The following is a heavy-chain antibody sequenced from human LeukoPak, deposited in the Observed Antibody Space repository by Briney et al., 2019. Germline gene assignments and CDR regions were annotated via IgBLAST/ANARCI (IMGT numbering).Heavy chain of an antibody. CDR3: ARDPGYYYDSSGYYRPYYFDY. D-gene: IGHD3-22*01. V-gene: IGHV3-48*01. J-gene: IGHJ4*02. CDR2: ISSSSSTI. Sequence: GSLRLSCAASGFTFSSYSMNWVRQAPGKGLEWVSYISSSSSTIYYADSVKGRFTISRDNAKNSLYLQMNSLRAEDTAVYYCARDPGYYYDSSGYYRPYYFDYWGQGTLVTVSS. CDR1: GFTFSSYS.